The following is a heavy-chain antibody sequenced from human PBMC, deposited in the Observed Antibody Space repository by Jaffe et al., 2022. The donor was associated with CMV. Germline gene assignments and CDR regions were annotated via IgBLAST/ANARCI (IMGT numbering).Heavy chain of an antibody. CDR2: IYAGGTT. V-gene: IGHV3-53*02. D-gene: IGHD3-16*01. Sequence: EVQVAETGGGLIQPGGSLRLSCAASGFSVSDRYMNWVRQAPGKGLEWVSVIYAGGTTYYADSVKGRFTISRDTIKNTLYLQMNSLRADDTAVYYCAGGTITTPFEVGGQGTLVTVSS. J-gene: IGHJ4*02. CDR3: AGGTITTPFEV. CDR1: GFSVSDRY.